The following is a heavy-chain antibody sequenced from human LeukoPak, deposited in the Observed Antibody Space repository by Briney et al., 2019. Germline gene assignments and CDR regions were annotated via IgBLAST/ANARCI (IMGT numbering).Heavy chain of an antibody. V-gene: IGHV1-69*06. CDR3: ARRGTIFGVVKGPYLDWFDP. CDR2: IIPIFGTA. Sequence: GASVKVSCKASGGTFSSYAISWVRQAPGQGLEWMGGIIPIFGTANYAQKFQGRVTITADKSTSTAYMELSSLRSEDTAVYYCARRGTIFGVVKGPYLDWFDPWGQGTLVTVSS. CDR1: GGTFSSYA. D-gene: IGHD3-3*01. J-gene: IGHJ5*02.